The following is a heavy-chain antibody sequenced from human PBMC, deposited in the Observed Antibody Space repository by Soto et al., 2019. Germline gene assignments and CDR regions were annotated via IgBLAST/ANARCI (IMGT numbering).Heavy chain of an antibody. CDR1: GGSFTHYY. V-gene: IGHV4-59*01. D-gene: IGHD5-12*01. Sequence: PSETLSLTCTVSGGSFTHYYWSWIRQPPGKGLEWIGFIYYSGTTDYNPSLESRVTISVDTSKNQFSLRLTSVTPADTAVYYCAREASGYDSFVDYWGPGTLVTVS. CDR2: IYYSGTT. J-gene: IGHJ4*02. CDR3: AREASGYDSFVDY.